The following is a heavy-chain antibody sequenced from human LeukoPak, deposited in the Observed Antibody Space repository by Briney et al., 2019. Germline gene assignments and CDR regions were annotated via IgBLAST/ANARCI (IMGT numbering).Heavy chain of an antibody. D-gene: IGHD4-17*01. CDR2: ISAYNGNT. V-gene: IGHV1-18*01. J-gene: IGHJ6*02. CDR1: GYTFTSYG. Sequence: GASVKVSCKASGYTFTSYGISWVRQAPGQGLEWMGWISAYNGNTNYAQKLQGRVTMTTDTSTSTAYMELRSLRSDDTAVYYCARDWPQNYMITVTPWYYYYGMDVWGQGTTVTVSS. CDR3: ARDWPQNYMITVTPWYYYYGMDV.